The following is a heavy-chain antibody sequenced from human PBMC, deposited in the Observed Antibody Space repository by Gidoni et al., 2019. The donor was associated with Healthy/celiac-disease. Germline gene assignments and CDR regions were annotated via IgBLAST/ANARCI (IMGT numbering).Heavy chain of an antibody. CDR1: GGSFSGYY. Sequence: QVQLQQWGAGLLKPSETLSLTCAVYGGSFSGYYWSWIRQPPGKGLEWIGEINHSGSTNYNPSLKSRVTISVDTSKNQFSLKLSSVTAADTAVYYCARGLGYSSSWYVVGSHFDYWGQGTLVTVSS. D-gene: IGHD6-13*01. J-gene: IGHJ4*02. CDR2: INHSGST. V-gene: IGHV4-34*01. CDR3: ARGLGYSSSWYVVGSHFDY.